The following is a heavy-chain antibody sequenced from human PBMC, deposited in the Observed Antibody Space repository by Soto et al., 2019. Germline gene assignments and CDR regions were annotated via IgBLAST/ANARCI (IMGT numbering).Heavy chain of an antibody. J-gene: IGHJ4*02. V-gene: IGHV3-30-3*01. Sequence: GGSLRLSCAASGFAFRSYDMNWVRQAPGKGLEWVAVISYDGSNKYYADSVKGRFTISRDNSKNTLYLQMNTLRGEDTAVYYCARDSGVTTPDYWCQGTLVTVSS. CDR3: ARDSGVTTPDY. CDR2: ISYDGSNK. D-gene: IGHD3-10*01. CDR1: GFAFRSYD.